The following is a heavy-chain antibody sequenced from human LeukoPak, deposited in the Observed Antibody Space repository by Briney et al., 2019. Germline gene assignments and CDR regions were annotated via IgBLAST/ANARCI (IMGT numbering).Heavy chain of an antibody. V-gene: IGHV1-69*06. Sequence: ASVKVSCKASGGSFSSYGISWVRQAPGQGLEWVGRIIPIFGTANYAQKFQDRVNITADKSTSIVYMELSSLRSEDTAVYYCARRTTSVPFDIWGQGTMVTVSS. CDR1: GGSFSSYG. D-gene: IGHD2-2*01. J-gene: IGHJ3*02. CDR3: ARRTTSVPFDI. CDR2: IIPIFGTA.